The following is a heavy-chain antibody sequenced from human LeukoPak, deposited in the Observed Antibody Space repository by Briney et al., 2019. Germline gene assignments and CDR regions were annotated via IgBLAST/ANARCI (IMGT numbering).Heavy chain of an antibody. J-gene: IGHJ3*02. CDR1: GYTFTSYG. D-gene: IGHD1-7*01. CDR2: ISAYNSNT. CDR3: ARDNWNYGGGAFDI. Sequence: ASVKVSCKASGYTFTSYGISWVRQAPGQGLEWMGWISAYNSNTNYAQKLQGRVTMTTDTSTSTAYMELRSLRSDDTAVYYCARDNWNYGGGAFDIWGQGTMVTVSS. V-gene: IGHV1-18*01.